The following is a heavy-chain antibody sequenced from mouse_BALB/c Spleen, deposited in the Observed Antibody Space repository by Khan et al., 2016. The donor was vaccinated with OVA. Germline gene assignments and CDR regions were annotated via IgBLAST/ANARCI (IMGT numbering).Heavy chain of an antibody. V-gene: IGHV1-76*01. CDR1: GYIFTSYW. D-gene: IGHD2-14*01. J-gene: IGHJ2*01. Sequence: QIQLVQSGAELVRPGTSVKLSCKTSGYIFTSYWIHWVKQRPGQGLEWIARIYPGTDNTYYNEKFKDKATLTADKSSSTAYLQLSSLKSEDSAVFFCAREEALYDFDYWGQGTTLTVSS. CDR2: IYPGTDNT. CDR3: AREEALYDFDY.